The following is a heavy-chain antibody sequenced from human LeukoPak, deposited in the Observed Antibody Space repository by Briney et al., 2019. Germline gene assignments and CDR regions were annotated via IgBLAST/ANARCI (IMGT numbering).Heavy chain of an antibody. J-gene: IGHJ4*02. CDR1: GFTFSSYA. V-gene: IGHV3-30*04. D-gene: IGHD4-23*01. Sequence: GRSLRLSCAASGFTFSSYAMHWVRQAPGKGLEWVAVISYDGSNKYYADSVKGRFTISRDNSKNTLYLQMNSLRAEDTAVYYCARGERWYYFDYWGQGTLVTVSS. CDR3: ARGERWYYFDY. CDR2: ISYDGSNK.